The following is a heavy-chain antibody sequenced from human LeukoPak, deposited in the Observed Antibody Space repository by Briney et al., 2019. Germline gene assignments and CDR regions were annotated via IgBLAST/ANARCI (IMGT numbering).Heavy chain of an antibody. D-gene: IGHD3-3*01. V-gene: IGHV4-30-4*08. CDR1: GGSISSGDYY. CDR2: IYYSGST. Sequence: PSETLSLTCTVSGGSISSGDYYWSWIRQPPGKGLEWIGYIYYSGSTYYNPSLKSRVTISVDTSKNQFSLKLSSVTAADTAVYYCARVDGDFRSHYYVDVWGKGTTVTVSS. CDR3: ARVDGDFRSHYYVDV. J-gene: IGHJ6*03.